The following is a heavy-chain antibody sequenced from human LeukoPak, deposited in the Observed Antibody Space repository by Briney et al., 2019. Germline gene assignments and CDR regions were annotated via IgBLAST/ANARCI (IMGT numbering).Heavy chain of an antibody. D-gene: IGHD3-10*01. CDR3: ARGERGIRGVPNKALHFDY. J-gene: IGHJ4*02. CDR2: INQSGSA. CDR1: GGSLSGYY. V-gene: IGHV4-34*01. Sequence: SETLSLTCAVYGGSLSGYYWTWIRQPPGKGLEWIGEINQSGSANYNPSLKSRVTISKDMSKKQFSLKLTSVTAADTAVYYCARGERGIRGVPNKALHFDYWGQGTLVTVSS.